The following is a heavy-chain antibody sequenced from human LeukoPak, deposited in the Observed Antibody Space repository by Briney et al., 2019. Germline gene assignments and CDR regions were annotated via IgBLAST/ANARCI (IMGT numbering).Heavy chain of an antibody. CDR2: INHSGST. Sequence: SETLSLTCAVHGVSFSDNYWNWIRQPPGKGLEWIGEINHSGSTNYNPSLKSRVTISVDTSKNQFSLKLSSVTAADTAVYYCARHGLVSDYFDYWGQGTLVTVSS. CDR3: ARHGLVSDYFDY. J-gene: IGHJ4*02. V-gene: IGHV4-34*01. D-gene: IGHD3/OR15-3a*01. CDR1: GVSFSDNY.